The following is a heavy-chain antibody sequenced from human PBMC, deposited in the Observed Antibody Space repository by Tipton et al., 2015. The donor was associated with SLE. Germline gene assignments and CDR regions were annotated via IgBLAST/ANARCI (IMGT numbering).Heavy chain of an antibody. Sequence: SLRLSCAASGFTVSSNYMSWVRQAPGKGLEWVSSISSSSSYIYYADSVKGRFTISRDNAKNSLYLQMNSLRAEDTAVYYCARAGGYSYGLSYWYFDLWGRGTLVTVSS. CDR3: ARAGGYSYGLSYWYFDL. CDR2: ISSSSSYI. D-gene: IGHD5-18*01. CDR1: GFTVSSNY. J-gene: IGHJ2*01. V-gene: IGHV3-21*01.